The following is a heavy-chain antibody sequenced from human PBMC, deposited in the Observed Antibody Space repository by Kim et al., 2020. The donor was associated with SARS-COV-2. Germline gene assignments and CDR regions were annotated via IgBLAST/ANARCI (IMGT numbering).Heavy chain of an antibody. V-gene: IGHV1-46*01. D-gene: IGHD6-13*01. CDR2: INPSGGST. CDR1: GYTFTSYY. J-gene: IGHJ4*02. Sequence: ASVKVSCKASGYTFTSYYMHWVRQAPGQGLEWMGIINPSGGSTSYAQKFQGRVTMTRDTSTSTVYMELSSLRSEDTAVYYCARDRPSGIAAAGRAETANDYWGQGTLVTVSS. CDR3: ARDRPSGIAAAGRAETANDY.